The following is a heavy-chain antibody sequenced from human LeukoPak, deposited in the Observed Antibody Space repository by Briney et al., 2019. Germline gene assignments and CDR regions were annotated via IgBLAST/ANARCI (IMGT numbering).Heavy chain of an antibody. V-gene: IGHV4-39*01. Sequence: SETLPLTCTVSGGSISSRSYYWGWIRQPPGKGLEWIGSIYYSGKTFYHPSLESRVIISVDTSRNQFSLNLISVTAADTAVYYCSRHQQGFCSGGSCSSDYYYMDVWGKGTTVTVSS. D-gene: IGHD2-15*01. J-gene: IGHJ6*03. CDR1: GGSISSRSYY. CDR3: SRHQQGFCSGGSCSSDYYYMDV. CDR2: IYYSGKT.